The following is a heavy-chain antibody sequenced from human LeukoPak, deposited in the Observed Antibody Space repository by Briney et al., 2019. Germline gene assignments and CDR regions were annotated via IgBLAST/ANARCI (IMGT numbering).Heavy chain of an antibody. CDR2: INHSGST. CDR1: GGSFSGYY. V-gene: IGHV4-34*01. D-gene: IGHD2-15*01. CDR3: ARDCSGGSCYSRGDY. J-gene: IGHJ4*02. Sequence: PSETLSLTCAVYGGSFSGYYWSWIRQPPGKGLEWIGEINHSGSTNYNPSLKSRVTISVDTSKNQFSLKLSSVTAADTAVYYCARDCSGGSCYSRGDYWGQGTLVTVSS.